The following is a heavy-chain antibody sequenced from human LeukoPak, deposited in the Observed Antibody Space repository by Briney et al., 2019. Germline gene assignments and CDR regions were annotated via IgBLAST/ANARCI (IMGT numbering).Heavy chain of an antibody. J-gene: IGHJ3*01. D-gene: IGHD4-23*01. CDR3: AKDGRRWAFDE. V-gene: IGHV3-23*01. CDR1: GFTFSSHT. Sequence: PGGSLRLSCAAPGFTFSSHTMSWVRQAPGKGLEWVSVISDSGDTTFYADSVKGRFTMSRDNSKNTQYLQMNSLRAEDTAVYYCAKDGRRWAFDEWGQGTMVTVSS. CDR2: ISDSGDTT.